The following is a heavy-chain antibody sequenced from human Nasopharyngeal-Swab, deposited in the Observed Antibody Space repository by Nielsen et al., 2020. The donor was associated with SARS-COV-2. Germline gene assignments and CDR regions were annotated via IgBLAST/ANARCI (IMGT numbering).Heavy chain of an antibody. CDR2: ISYDGSNK. CDR3: ARALWGSYYYGMDV. D-gene: IGHD7-27*01. J-gene: IGHJ6*02. CDR1: AFTFSSYA. Sequence: GESLKISCAASAFTFSSYAMHWVRQAPGTGLEWVEVISYDGSNKYYADSVKGRFTISRDNSKNTLYLQMNSLRAEDTAVYYCARALWGSYYYGMDVWGQGTTVTVSS. V-gene: IGHV3-30*04.